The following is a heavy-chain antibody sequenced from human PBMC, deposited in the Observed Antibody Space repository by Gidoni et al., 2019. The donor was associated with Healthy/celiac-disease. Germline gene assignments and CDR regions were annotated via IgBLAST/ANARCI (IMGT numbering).Heavy chain of an antibody. CDR2: RGYDGINK. J-gene: IGHJ3*02. D-gene: IGHD3-22*01. CDR3: ARTGPYAYDRGAFDI. Sequence: QVQLVESGGGVVQPGRSMRLSCAASGFTLSSYGMHWVRQAPGKGLGWVAVRGYDGINKYYADSVKGRFTISRDNSKNTLYLQMNSLRAEDTAVYYCARTGPYAYDRGAFDIWGQGTMVTVSS. CDR1: GFTLSSYG. V-gene: IGHV3-33*01.